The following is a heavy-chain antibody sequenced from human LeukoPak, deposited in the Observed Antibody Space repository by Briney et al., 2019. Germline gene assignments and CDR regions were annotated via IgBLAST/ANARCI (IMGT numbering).Heavy chain of an antibody. V-gene: IGHV1-69*01. Sequence: GASVKASCKASGGTFSSYAISWVRQAPGQGLEWMGGIIPIFGTANYAQKFQGRVTITADESTSTAYMELSSLRSEDTAVYYCARDRGGAPFDYWGQGTLVTVSS. D-gene: IGHD3-16*01. CDR2: IIPIFGTA. J-gene: IGHJ4*02. CDR3: ARDRGGAPFDY. CDR1: GGTFSSYA.